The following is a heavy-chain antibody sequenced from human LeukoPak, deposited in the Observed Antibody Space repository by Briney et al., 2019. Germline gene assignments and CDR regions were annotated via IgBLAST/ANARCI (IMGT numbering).Heavy chain of an antibody. J-gene: IGHJ4*02. Sequence: EASVKVSRKASGYTFTDYYMHWVRQAPGQGLEWMGWINLNSGGTNFAQRFRGRVTMTRDTSISTAYMDLSRLISDDTAVYYCARDAGYCTGGSCWYFDHWGQGTLVTVSS. D-gene: IGHD2-15*01. V-gene: IGHV1-2*02. CDR1: GYTFTDYY. CDR2: INLNSGGT. CDR3: ARDAGYCTGGSCWYFDH.